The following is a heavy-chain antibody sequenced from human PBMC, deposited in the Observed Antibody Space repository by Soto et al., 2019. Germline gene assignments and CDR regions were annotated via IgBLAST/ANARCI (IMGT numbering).Heavy chain of an antibody. J-gene: IGHJ4*02. D-gene: IGHD3-3*01. CDR2: IYHSGST. CDR1: GDSISRGCYS. Sequence: SETLSLTCAVSGDSISRGCYSWSWIREPPGKGLEWIGYIYHSGSTNYNPSLKSRVTISVDTSKNQFSLKLSSVTAADTAVYYCARGGWRHIDYWGQGTLVTVSS. CDR3: ARGGWRHIDY. V-gene: IGHV4-61*01.